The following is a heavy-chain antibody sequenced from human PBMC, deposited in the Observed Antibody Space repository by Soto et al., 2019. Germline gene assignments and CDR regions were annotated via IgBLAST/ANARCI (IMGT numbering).Heavy chain of an antibody. CDR3: ARETQHYYDSSGPTAWAFDI. CDR2: IIPIFGTA. D-gene: IGHD3-22*01. CDR1: GGTFSSYA. V-gene: IGHV1-69*01. J-gene: IGHJ3*02. Sequence: QVQLVQSGAEVKKPGSSVKVSCKASGGTFSSYAISWVRQAPGQGLEWMGGIIPIFGTANYAQKFQGRVTITADESTSTAYMELSSLRSEDTAVYYCARETQHYYDSSGPTAWAFDIWGQGTMVTVSS.